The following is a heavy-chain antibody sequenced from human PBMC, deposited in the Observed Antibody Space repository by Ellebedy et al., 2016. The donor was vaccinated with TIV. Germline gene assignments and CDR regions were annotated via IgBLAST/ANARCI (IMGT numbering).Heavy chain of an antibody. J-gene: IGHJ4*02. CDR1: GFTFSPYA. CDR3: AKDRTSGDGYWVFDS. V-gene: IGHV3-23*01. Sequence: PGGSLRLSCAASGFTFSPYAMAWVRQAPGKGLEWVSGIVGSRAEKYADSVKGRFTISRDNSKRTVDLQMRSVRAEDTAVYFCAKDRTSGDGYWVFDSWGQGTMVSVSS. D-gene: IGHD2-21*02. CDR2: IVGSRA.